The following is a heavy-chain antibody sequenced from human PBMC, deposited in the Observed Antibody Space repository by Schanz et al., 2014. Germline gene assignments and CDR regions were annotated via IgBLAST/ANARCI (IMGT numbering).Heavy chain of an antibody. CDR1: GYSFTPFP. CDR2: INASTGNT. Sequence: QVQLVQSWAEVKGPGASVKVSCKASGYSFTPFPIHWVRQAPGQRLEWMGWINASTGNTEYSQKFQGRVTITRDTLASTAYMEVSSLRSEDTAVYYCATSGSSNWYFFDYWGQGTLVTVSS. CDR3: ATSGSSNWYFFDY. V-gene: IGHV1-3*01. J-gene: IGHJ4*02. D-gene: IGHD6-13*01.